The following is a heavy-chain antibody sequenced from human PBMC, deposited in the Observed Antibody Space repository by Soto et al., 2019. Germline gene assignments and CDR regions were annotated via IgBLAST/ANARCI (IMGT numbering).Heavy chain of an antibody. CDR3: ARDQKVTRPRYFDY. D-gene: IGHD2-21*02. CDR2: VYHSGST. CDR1: GGSISSSNW. J-gene: IGHJ4*02. Sequence: QVQLQESGPGLVKPSGTLSLTCAVSGGSISSSNWWSWVRQPPGKGLEWVGEVYHSGSTNYNPSLRSRVTISVDKSKNQFSRKLSSVTAADTAVYYCARDQKVTRPRYFDYWGQGTLVTVSS. V-gene: IGHV4-4*02.